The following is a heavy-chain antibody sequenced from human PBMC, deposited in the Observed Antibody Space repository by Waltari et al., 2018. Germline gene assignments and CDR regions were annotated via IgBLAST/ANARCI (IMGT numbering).Heavy chain of an antibody. CDR1: GGSISDVYW. CDR3: ARWAGRVYNTCDY. V-gene: IGHV4-28*02. D-gene: IGHD2-8*01. Sequence: QVQLQESGPGVVKPSETLSLTCAVSGGSISDVYWWSWIRQPPGKGLEWIGNIYGSSTTSNYNPALKGRVTISKDTSKNQFSLKLSSVTAADTAVYDCARWAGRVYNTCDYWGQGVLVTVSS. J-gene: IGHJ4*02. CDR2: IYGSSTTS.